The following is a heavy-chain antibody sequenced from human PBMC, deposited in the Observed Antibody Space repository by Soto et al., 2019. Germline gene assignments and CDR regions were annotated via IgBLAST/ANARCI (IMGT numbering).Heavy chain of an antibody. CDR2: ISTSGSST. D-gene: IGHD1-1*01. CDR1: GFSFSDYA. Sequence: EVQLLESGGELVQPGGSLRLSCAASGFSFSDYAMTWVRQAPGKGLEWVALISTSGSSTLYADSMKGRFIISRDNSKNALYVKMNRLGADDTALYYCARVAGFNWNNAFDIWGQGTMVVVSS. V-gene: IGHV3-23*05. CDR3: ARVAGFNWNNAFDI. J-gene: IGHJ3*02.